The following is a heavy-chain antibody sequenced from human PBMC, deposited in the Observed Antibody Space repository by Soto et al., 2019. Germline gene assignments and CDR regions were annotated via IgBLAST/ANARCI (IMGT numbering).Heavy chain of an antibody. J-gene: IGHJ5*01. CDR2: IHYSGAT. CDR3: ASLVVVTTGRGWFDS. V-gene: IGHV4-59*08. Sequence: QVQLQESGPGLVKPSETLSLTCTVSVDSISRYYWSWIRQPPGQGLEWVGYIHYSGATDYNPSLKSRVNISGDTSKKQFSLRLTSVTAADTAVYYCASLVVVTTGRGWFDSWGQGTLVTVSS. CDR1: VDSISRYY. D-gene: IGHD2-21*02.